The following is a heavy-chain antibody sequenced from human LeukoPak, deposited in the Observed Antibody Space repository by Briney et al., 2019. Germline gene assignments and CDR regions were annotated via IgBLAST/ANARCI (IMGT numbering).Heavy chain of an antibody. Sequence: GGSLRLSCEVSGFTYSSYGMHWVRQAPGKGLGWVAVVSYDGSNKYYADSVKGRFTISRDNSKNTLYLQMNSLRAEDTAVYYCAKEDYYGSGSYPNYWGQGTLVTVSS. V-gene: IGHV3-30*18. CDR1: GFTYSSYG. CDR2: VSYDGSNK. J-gene: IGHJ4*02. D-gene: IGHD3-10*01. CDR3: AKEDYYGSGSYPNY.